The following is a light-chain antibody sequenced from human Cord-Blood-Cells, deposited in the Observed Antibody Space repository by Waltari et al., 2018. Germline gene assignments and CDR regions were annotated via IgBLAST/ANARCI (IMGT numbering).Light chain of an antibody. V-gene: IGLV2-23*01. CDR2: EGS. CDR3: CSYAGSSTFYV. J-gene: IGLJ1*01. CDR1: SSDVGSYNL. Sequence: QSALTQPASVSGSPGPSLTLSCTGTSSDVGSYNLVSWYQQHPGKAPKLMIYEGSKRPSGVSNRFSGSKSGNTASLTISGLQAEDEADYYCCSYAGSSTFYVFGTGTKVTVL.